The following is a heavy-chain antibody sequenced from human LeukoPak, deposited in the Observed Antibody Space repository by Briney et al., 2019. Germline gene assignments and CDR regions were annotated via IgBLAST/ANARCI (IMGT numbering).Heavy chain of an antibody. CDR2: IYSGGST. J-gene: IGHJ4*02. D-gene: IGHD2-21*02. Sequence: GGSLRLSCAASGFTVSSNYMSWVRQAPGKGLEWVSVIYSGGSTYYADSVKGRFTISRDNCKNTLYLQMNSLRAEDTAVYYCARAYCGGDCYHNFDYWGQGTLVTVSS. CDR3: ARAYCGGDCYHNFDY. CDR1: GFTVSSNY. V-gene: IGHV3-53*05.